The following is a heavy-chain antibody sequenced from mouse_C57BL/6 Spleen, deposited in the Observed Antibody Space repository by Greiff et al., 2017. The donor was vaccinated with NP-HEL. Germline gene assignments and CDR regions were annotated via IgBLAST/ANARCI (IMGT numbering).Heavy chain of an antibody. D-gene: IGHD1-1*01. CDR3: AREGNYYGSFFDY. J-gene: IGHJ2*01. CDR2: IYPGDGDT. V-gene: IGHV1-80*01. CDR1: GSAFSSYW. Sequence: QVHVKQSGAELVTPGASVKISCTASGSAFSSYWMNWVKQSPGKGLEWIGQIYPGDGDTNYNGKFKGKATLTADKSSSTAYMQLSSLTSEDSAVYFCAREGNYYGSFFDYWGQGTTLTVSS.